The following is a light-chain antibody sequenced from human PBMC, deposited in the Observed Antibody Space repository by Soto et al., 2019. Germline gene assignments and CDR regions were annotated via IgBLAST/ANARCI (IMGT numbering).Light chain of an antibody. CDR3: QSYDTSLNDWV. J-gene: IGLJ3*02. V-gene: IGLV1-40*01. CDR2: GNY. CDR1: SSNTGAGYD. Sequence: QSVLTQPPSVSGAPGQRVTISSTGSSSNTGAGYDVHWYQQFPGMAPKLLIFGNYERPSGVPDRFSGSKSGASASLAISGLQTEDEADYYCQSYDTSLNDWVFGGGTKLTVL.